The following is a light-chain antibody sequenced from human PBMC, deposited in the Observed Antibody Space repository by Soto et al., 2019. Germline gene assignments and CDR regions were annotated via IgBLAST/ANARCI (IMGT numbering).Light chain of an antibody. CDR3: SSYTSSSTPVV. CDR2: EVS. CDR1: SSDVGGYNY. V-gene: IGLV2-14*01. J-gene: IGLJ2*01. Sequence: QSVLTQPASVSGSPGQSITISCTGTSSDVGGYNYVSWYQQHPGKAPKLMIYEVSNRPSGVSNRFSGSKSGNTASLTISGLQAEVEADYSCSSYTSSSTPVVFGGGTKLTVL.